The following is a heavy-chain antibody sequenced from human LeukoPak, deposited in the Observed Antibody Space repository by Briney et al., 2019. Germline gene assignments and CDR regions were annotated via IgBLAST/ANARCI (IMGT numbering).Heavy chain of an antibody. D-gene: IGHD3-10*01. V-gene: IGHV3-7*03. CDR1: EFIFSDYW. Sequence: GGTLRLSCVASEFIFSDYWMSWVRQAPGKGLEWVANIKQGGREEKYVGSVKGRFALSRDDAKSTLYLRMESLSGDHTAVYYFARDNGGWFAPWGRGTLVTVSS. J-gene: IGHJ5*02. CDR3: ARDNGGWFAP. CDR2: IKQGGREE.